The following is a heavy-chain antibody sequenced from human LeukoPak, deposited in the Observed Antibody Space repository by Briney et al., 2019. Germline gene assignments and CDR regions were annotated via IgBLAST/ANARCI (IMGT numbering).Heavy chain of an antibody. CDR2: IYHAGAT. CDR3: ARDVDPQF. D-gene: IGHD5-12*01. J-gene: IGHJ4*02. V-gene: IGHV4-38-2*02. Sequence: SETLSLTCTVSNLSITSNYYWVWIRQPPGKRLEWIGSIYHAGATFYNPSLQSRVTISLDTSNNQFSLKLSSVTAADTAVYYCARDVDPQFWGQGVLVTVSS. CDR1: NLSITSNYY.